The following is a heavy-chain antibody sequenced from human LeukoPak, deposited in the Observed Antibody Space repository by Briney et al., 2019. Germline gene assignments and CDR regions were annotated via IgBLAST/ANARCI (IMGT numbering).Heavy chain of an antibody. CDR3: AKDQSPYNYDFWSGYHDY. J-gene: IGHJ4*02. D-gene: IGHD3-3*01. CDR2: ISGSGGST. V-gene: IGHV3-23*01. CDR1: GFTFSSYA. Sequence: GSLRLSCAASGFTFSSYAMSWVRQAPGKGLEWVSAISGSGGSTYYADSVKGRFTISRDNSKNTLYLQMNSLRAEDTAVYYCAKDQSPYNYDFWSGYHDYWGQGTLVTVSS.